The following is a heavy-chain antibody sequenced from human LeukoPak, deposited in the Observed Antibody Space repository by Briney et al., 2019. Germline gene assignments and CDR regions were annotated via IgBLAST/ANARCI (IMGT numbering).Heavy chain of an antibody. V-gene: IGHV1-18*04. CDR1: GYTFTSYG. Sequence: ASVKVSCKASGYTFTSYGISWVRQAPGQGLEWMGWISAYNGNTNYAQKLQGRVTMTTDTSTSTAYMELRSLRSDDTAVYYCARDEDKLWFGGLFSPFDYWGQGTLVTVSS. CDR2: ISAYNGNT. D-gene: IGHD3-10*01. CDR3: ARDEDKLWFGGLFSPFDY. J-gene: IGHJ4*02.